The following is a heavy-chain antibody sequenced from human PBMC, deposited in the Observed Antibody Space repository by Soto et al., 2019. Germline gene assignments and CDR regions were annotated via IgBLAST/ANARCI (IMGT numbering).Heavy chain of an antibody. CDR1: GYTFTSYG. CDR2: ISAYNGNT. V-gene: IGHV1-18*04. Sequence: ASVKVSCKASGYTFTSYGISWVRQAPGQGLEWMGWISAYNGNTNYAQKLQGRVTMTTDTSTSTAYMELRSLRSDDTAVYYCARDLLAYCGGDCYRGFDPWGQGTLVTVS. D-gene: IGHD2-21*02. J-gene: IGHJ5*02. CDR3: ARDLLAYCGGDCYRGFDP.